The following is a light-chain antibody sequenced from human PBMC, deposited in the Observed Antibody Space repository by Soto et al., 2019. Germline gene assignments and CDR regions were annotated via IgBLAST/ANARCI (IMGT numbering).Light chain of an antibody. CDR1: QSVSSN. V-gene: IGKV3-15*01. CDR2: DVS. CDR3: QEHNKWPLT. Sequence: EIMMTQSPGTLSASPGERATLSCRASQSVSSNLAWYQQKPGQAPRLLIYDVSTRATGIPARFSGSGSGTEFTLTISSLEPEDFAVYYCQEHNKWPLTFGQGTKVEIK. J-gene: IGKJ1*01.